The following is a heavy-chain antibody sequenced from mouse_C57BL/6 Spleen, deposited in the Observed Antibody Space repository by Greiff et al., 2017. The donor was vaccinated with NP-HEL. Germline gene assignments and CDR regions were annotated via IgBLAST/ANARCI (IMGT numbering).Heavy chain of an antibody. J-gene: IGHJ3*01. CDR1: GFTFSDYG. CDR2: ISTGSSTI. Sequence: EVMLVESGGGLVKPGGSLKLSCAASGFTFSDYGMHWVRQAPDKGLEWVAYISTGSSTIYYADTVKGRFTISRDNAKNTLFLQMTSLRSEDTAMYYCARTYYYGSSSWFAYWGQGTLVTVSA. CDR3: ARTYYYGSSSWFAY. D-gene: IGHD1-1*01. V-gene: IGHV5-17*01.